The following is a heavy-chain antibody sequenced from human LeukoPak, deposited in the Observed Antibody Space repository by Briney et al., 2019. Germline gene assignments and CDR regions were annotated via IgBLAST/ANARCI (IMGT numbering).Heavy chain of an antibody. Sequence: ASVEVSCKASGYTFTSYDINWVRQATGQGLEWMGWMNPNSGNTGYAQKFQGRVTMTRNTSISTAYMELSSLRSEDTAVYYCARGVPYDFWSGYYKGLVDYWGQGTLVTVSS. CDR2: MNPNSGNT. CDR3: ARGVPYDFWSGYYKGLVDY. D-gene: IGHD3-3*01. J-gene: IGHJ4*02. V-gene: IGHV1-8*01. CDR1: GYTFTSYD.